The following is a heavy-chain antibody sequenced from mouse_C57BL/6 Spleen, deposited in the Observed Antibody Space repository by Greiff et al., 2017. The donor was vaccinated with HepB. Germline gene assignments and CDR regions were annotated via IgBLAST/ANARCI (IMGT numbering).Heavy chain of an antibody. D-gene: IGHD2-4*01. V-gene: IGHV1-18*01. Sequence: EVKLVESGPELVKPGASVKIPCKASGYTFTDYNIDWVKQSHGKSLEWIGDINPNNGGTIYNQKFKGKATLTVDKSSSTAYMELRSLTSEDTAVYYCARWYNDYTDYAMDYWGQGTSVTVSS. CDR2: INPNNGGT. J-gene: IGHJ4*01. CDR1: GYTFTDYN. CDR3: ARWYNDYTDYAMDY.